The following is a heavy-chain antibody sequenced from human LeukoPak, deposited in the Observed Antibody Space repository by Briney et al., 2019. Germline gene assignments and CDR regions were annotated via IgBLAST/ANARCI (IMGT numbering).Heavy chain of an antibody. D-gene: IGHD5-12*01. J-gene: IGHJ4*02. CDR1: GFIFSSYT. Sequence: GGSLRLSCAASGFIFSSYTVHWVRQAPGKGLEWVALISYDGSNKYSADSVKGRFTISRDKSKNTLYLQMNSLRAEDTAVYYCAREIALVADYWGQGTLVTVSS. CDR2: ISYDGSNK. V-gene: IGHV3-30-3*01. CDR3: AREIALVADY.